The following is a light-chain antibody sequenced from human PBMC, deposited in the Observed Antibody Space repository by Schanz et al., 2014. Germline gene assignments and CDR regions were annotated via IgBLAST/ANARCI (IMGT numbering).Light chain of an antibody. V-gene: IGLV2-14*03. CDR2: DVS. Sequence: SALTQPRSVSGSPGQSVTISCTGTSSDIGGYKYVSWYQQYPGKAPKLMIFDVSNRPSGVSNRFSGSKSGNTASLTISGLQAEDEADYYCSSYTSSSTWVFGGGTKLTVL. J-gene: IGLJ3*02. CDR3: SSYTSSSTWV. CDR1: SSDIGGYKY.